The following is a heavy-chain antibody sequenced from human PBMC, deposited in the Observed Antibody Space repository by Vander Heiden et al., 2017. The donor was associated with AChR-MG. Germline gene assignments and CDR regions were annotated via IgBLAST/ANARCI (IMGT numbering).Heavy chain of an antibody. V-gene: IGHV1-69*01. J-gene: IGHJ6*02. CDR1: GGTFSSYA. CDR3: ASALEGWLRFLGTNYYGMDV. CDR2: IIPIFGTA. Sequence: QVQPVQSGAEVKKPGSSVKVSCKASGGTFSSYATSRVRQAPGQGLEWMGGIIPIFGTANYAQKFQGRVTITADESTSTAYMELRSLRSEDTAVYYCASALEGWLRFLGTNYYGMDVWGQGTTVTVSS. D-gene: IGHD5-12*01.